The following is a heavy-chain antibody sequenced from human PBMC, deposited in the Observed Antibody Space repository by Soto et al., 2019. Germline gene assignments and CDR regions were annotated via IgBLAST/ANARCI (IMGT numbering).Heavy chain of an antibody. V-gene: IGHV1-18*01. CDR1: GYPFTHYG. CDR3: ARDPPPTDY. Sequence: ASVKVSCKSSGYPFTHYGITWMRQAPGQGLEWMGWISAYNGNTNYAQKLQGRVTMTTDTSTSTAYMELRSLRSDDTAVYYCARDPPPTDYWGQGTLVTVSS. CDR2: ISAYNGNT. J-gene: IGHJ4*02.